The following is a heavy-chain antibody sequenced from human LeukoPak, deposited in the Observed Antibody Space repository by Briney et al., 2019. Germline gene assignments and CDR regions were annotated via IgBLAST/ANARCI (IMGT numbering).Heavy chain of an antibody. D-gene: IGHD2-15*01. CDR3: ARRPIYCSGGSCYSRNNWFDP. CDR1: GYTFTGYY. J-gene: IGHJ5*02. CDR2: INPNSGGT. Sequence: ASVKVSCKASGYTFTGYYMHWVRQAPGQGLEWMGWINPNSGGTNYAQKFQGRVTMTRDTSISTAYMELSRLRSDDTAVYYCARRPIYCSGGSCYSRNNWFDPWGQGTLVTGSS. V-gene: IGHV1-2*02.